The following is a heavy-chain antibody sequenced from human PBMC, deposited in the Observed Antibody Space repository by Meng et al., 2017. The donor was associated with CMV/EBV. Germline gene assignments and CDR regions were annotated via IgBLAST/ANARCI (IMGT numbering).Heavy chain of an antibody. CDR2: ISSNSTYL. Sequence: GFTFSGFSLIWGRRAQGKGLKWVSSISSNSTYLDYARAVKGRVTITRDDAKNSLYLKMNSLRAEDTAVYYCAREGTEERGYSFADYWGQGTLVTVSS. J-gene: IGHJ4*02. V-gene: IGHV3-21*01. CDR3: AREGTEERGYSFADY. D-gene: IGHD5-18*01. CDR1: GFTFSGFS.